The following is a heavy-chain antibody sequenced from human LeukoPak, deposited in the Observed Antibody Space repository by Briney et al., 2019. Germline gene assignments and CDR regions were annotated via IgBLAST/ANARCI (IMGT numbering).Heavy chain of an antibody. J-gene: IGHJ4*02. CDR1: IFTFRTYG. V-gene: IGHV3-30*02. CDR3: ARDVRPFIAAAGTIGY. CDR2: IRYDGSDK. Sequence: GGSLRLSCAASIFTFRTYGMHWVRQAPGKGLEWVAFIRYDGSDKLCADSVNGRFSISRDNYKNTLYLQMNSLRADDTAVYYCARDVRPFIAAAGTIGYWGQGTLVTVSS. D-gene: IGHD6-13*01.